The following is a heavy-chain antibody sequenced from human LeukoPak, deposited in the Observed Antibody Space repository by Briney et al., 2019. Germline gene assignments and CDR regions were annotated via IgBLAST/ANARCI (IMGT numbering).Heavy chain of an antibody. CDR1: GFTFSTYW. J-gene: IGHJ1*01. V-gene: IGHV3-74*01. D-gene: IGHD2-21*02. Sequence: GGSLRLSCAASGFTFSTYWRHWVRQDPGKGLVWVSRINSDGSSTSYADSVKGRFTISRDNAKNALYLQMNSLRAEDMAVYYCARAASCGGDCSSSYLQHWGQGTLVTVSS. CDR2: INSDGSST. CDR3: ARAASCGGDCSSSYLQH.